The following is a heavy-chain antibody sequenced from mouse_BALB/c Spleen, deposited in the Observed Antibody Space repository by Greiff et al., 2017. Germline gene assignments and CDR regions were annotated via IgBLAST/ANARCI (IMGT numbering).Heavy chain of an antibody. CDR1: GYTFTSYW. CDR2: INPSTGYT. Sequence: QVQLQQSGAELAKPGASVKMSCKASGYTFTSYWMHWVKQRPGQGLEWIGYINPSTGYTEYNQKFKDKATLTADKSSSTAYMQLSSLTSEDSAVYYCARKDYYGSSSLAYWGQGTLVTVSA. V-gene: IGHV1-7*01. J-gene: IGHJ3*01. D-gene: IGHD1-1*01. CDR3: ARKDYYGSSSLAY.